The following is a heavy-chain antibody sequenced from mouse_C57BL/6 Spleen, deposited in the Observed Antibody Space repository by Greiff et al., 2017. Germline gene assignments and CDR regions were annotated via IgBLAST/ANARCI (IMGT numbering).Heavy chain of an antibody. Sequence: EVKLVESGGDLVKPGGSLKLSCAASGFTFSSYGMSWVRQTPDKRLEWVATISSGGSYTYYPDSVKGRFTISRDNAKNTLYLQMSSLKSEDTAMYYCARRGDYDLRAWFAYWGQGTLVTVSA. D-gene: IGHD2-4*01. CDR2: ISSGGSYT. J-gene: IGHJ3*01. V-gene: IGHV5-6*02. CDR3: ARRGDYDLRAWFAY. CDR1: GFTFSSYG.